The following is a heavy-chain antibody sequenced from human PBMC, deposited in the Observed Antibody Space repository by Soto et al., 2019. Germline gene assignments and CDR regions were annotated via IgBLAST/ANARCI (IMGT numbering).Heavy chain of an antibody. CDR2: ITYGGSI. J-gene: IGHJ4*02. V-gene: IGHV4-31*03. Sequence: TSETLSLTCTVSGASITNDDFFWSWVRQHPDKGLEWLAYITYGGSIYYNPSLRSRLSVSIDKSKSQFSLSVRSVTAADTAVYFCAKMERTQLWLLVQNWGQGLPVTVSS. CDR3: AKMERTQLWLLVQN. D-gene: IGHD5-18*01. CDR1: GASITNDDFF.